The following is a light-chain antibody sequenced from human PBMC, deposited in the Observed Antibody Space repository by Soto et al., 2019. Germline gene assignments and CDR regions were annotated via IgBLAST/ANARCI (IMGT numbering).Light chain of an antibody. CDR1: QSISVS. J-gene: IGKJ1*01. V-gene: IGKV1-5*01. CDR2: DAS. CDR3: QQYDKYST. Sequence: IQMTQSPSTLSATVGDTVTNTCRASQSISVSLAWYQQKPGKAPNLLIYDASTLQGGVPSRFSGSGSGTEFTLTVTSLQPEDFATYFCQQYDKYSTFGHGTKVDI.